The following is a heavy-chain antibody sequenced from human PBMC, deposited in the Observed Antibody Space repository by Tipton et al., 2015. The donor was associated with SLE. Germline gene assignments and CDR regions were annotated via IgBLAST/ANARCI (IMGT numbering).Heavy chain of an antibody. Sequence: TLSLTCTVSGGSISSSSYYWGWIRQPPGKGLEWIGSIYYSGSTYYNPSLKSRVTISVDTSKNQFSLKLSSVTAADTAVYYCARVPGWELLHYYYYYGMDVWGQGTTVTVSS. J-gene: IGHJ6*02. V-gene: IGHV4-39*01. CDR2: IYYSGST. CDR1: GGSISSSSYY. CDR3: ARVPGWELLHYYYYYGMDV. D-gene: IGHD1-26*01.